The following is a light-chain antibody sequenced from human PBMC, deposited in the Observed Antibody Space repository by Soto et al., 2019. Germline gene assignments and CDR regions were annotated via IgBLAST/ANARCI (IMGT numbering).Light chain of an antibody. J-gene: IGKJ1*01. CDR2: AAS. CDR1: QGISTY. V-gene: IGKV1-39*01. CDR3: QQSYSTTWT. Sequence: DIQVTQSPSSLSASVGDRVTITCRASQGISTYLNWYQQKPGKAPKLLIYAASSLQSGVPSRFSGRGSETDFTLTISSPQPGDFATYSCQQSYSTTWTFGQGTKVDIK.